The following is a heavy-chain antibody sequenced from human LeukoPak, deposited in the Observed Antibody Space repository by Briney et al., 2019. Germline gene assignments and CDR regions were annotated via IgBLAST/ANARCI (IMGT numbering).Heavy chain of an antibody. V-gene: IGHV3-21*01. J-gene: IGHJ6*03. CDR2: ISSSSSYI. Sequence: GGSLRLSCAASGFTFSSYSMNWVRQAPGEGLEWVSSISSSSSYIYYADSVKGRFTISRDNAKNSLYLQMNSLRAEDTAVYYCARDPHGSSYTWYYYYYMDVWGKGTTVTVSS. CDR3: ARDPHGSSYTWYYYYYMDV. D-gene: IGHD6-13*01. CDR1: GFTFSSYS.